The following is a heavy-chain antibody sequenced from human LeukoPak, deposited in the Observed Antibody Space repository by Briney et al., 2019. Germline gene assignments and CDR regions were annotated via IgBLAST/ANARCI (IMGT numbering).Heavy chain of an antibody. J-gene: IGHJ6*03. CDR3: ARSGGTRYYYYMDV. V-gene: IGHV1-8*01. CDR2: MNPNSGNT. D-gene: IGHD2-8*01. CDR1: GYTFTSYD. Sequence: ASVKVSCKASGYTFTSYDINWVRQATGQGLEWMGWMNPNSGNTGYAQKFQGRVTMTRNTSISTAYMELSSLRSEDTAVYYCARSGGTRYYYYMDVWGEGTTVTVSS.